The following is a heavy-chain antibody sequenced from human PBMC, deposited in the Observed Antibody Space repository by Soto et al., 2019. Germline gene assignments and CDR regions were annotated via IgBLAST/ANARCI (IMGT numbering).Heavy chain of an antibody. CDR1: GGSISSYY. Sequence: SETLSLTCTVSGGSISSYYWSWIRQPPGKGLEWIGYIYYSGSTNYNPSLKSRVTISVDTSKNQFSLKLSSVTAADTAVYYCASQVDDGYYYYMDVWGKGTTVTVSS. V-gene: IGHV4-59*08. J-gene: IGHJ6*03. CDR3: ASQVDDGYYYYMDV. CDR2: IYYSGST. D-gene: IGHD5-12*01.